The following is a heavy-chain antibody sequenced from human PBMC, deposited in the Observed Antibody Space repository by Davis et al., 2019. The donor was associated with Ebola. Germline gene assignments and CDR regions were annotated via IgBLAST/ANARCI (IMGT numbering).Heavy chain of an antibody. CDR1: GDSVSG. Sequence: HSQTLSLTCAISGDSVSGWNWIRQSPSRGLEWLGRTYYNSKWYSDYALSVQGRITINPDPSKNQFSLQLHSVTPEDTAMYYCVRGWYRSGLDVWGQGTTVTVSS. J-gene: IGHJ6*02. CDR3: VRGWYRSGLDV. V-gene: IGHV6-1*01. D-gene: IGHD6-19*01. CDR2: TYYNSKWYS.